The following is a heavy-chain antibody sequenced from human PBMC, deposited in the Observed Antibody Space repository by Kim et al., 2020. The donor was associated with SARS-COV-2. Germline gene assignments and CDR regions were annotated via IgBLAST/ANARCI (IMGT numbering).Heavy chain of an antibody. V-gene: IGHV3-7*01. J-gene: IGHJ4*02. D-gene: IGHD3-10*01. CDR3: AALDSVQVPGGI. Sequence: KHYVDPVTGRFTISRDNAKNSLYLQMNSLRTEDTAIYYCAALDSVQVPGGIWGQGTLVTVSS. CDR2: K.